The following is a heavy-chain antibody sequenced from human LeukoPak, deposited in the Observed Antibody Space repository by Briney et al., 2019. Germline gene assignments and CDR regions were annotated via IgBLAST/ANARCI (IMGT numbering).Heavy chain of an antibody. D-gene: IGHD6-6*01. Sequence: GGSLRLSCAASGFPFTTYAMSWVRQPPGKGLEWVSAISNSGDNTYYADSVKGRFTISRDNSKNTFFLQMNSLRAEDTAMYYCTKTGARYSASSNLDSWGQGALVTVSS. V-gene: IGHV3-23*01. CDR3: TKTGARYSASSNLDS. J-gene: IGHJ4*02. CDR1: GFPFTTYA. CDR2: ISNSGDNT.